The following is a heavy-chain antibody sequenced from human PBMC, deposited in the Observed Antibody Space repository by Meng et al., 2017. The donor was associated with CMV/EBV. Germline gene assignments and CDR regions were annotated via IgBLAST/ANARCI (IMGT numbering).Heavy chain of an antibody. CDR2: IRYDGSNK. J-gene: IGHJ4*02. Sequence: GESLKISRAASGFTFSSYGMHWVRQAPGKGLEWVAFIRYDGSNKYYADSVKGRFTIFRDNSKNTLYLQMNSLRAEDTAVYYCAKDKQYYDSSGWIDYWGQGTLVTVSS. D-gene: IGHD3-22*01. CDR3: AKDKQYYDSSGWIDY. V-gene: IGHV3-30*02. CDR1: GFTFSSYG.